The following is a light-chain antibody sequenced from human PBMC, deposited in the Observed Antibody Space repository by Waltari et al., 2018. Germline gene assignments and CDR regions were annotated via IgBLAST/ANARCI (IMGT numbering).Light chain of an antibody. J-gene: IGKJ2*01. CDR1: QGISNS. CDR3: LQYYSTPT. CDR2: AAS. V-gene: IGKV1-NL1*01. Sequence: DIQMTQSPSSLSASVGDRVTITCRASQGISNSLAWYQQKPGTAPKLLLYAASRLESGVPSRFSGSGSVTDYTLTISSLQPEDFATYYCLQYYSTPTFGQGTKLEI.